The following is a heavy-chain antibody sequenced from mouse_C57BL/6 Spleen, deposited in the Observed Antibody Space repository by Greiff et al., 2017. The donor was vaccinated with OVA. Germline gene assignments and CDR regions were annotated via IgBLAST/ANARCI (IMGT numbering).Heavy chain of an antibody. D-gene: IGHD1-1*01. CDR2: IYPSDSET. V-gene: IGHV1-61*01. J-gene: IGHJ1*03. CDR3: ARWYYGSSWRYFDV. Sequence: QVQLQQPGAELVRPGSSVKLSCKASGYTFTSYWMDWVKQRPGQGLEWIGNIYPSDSETHYNQKFKDKATLTVDKSSSTAYMQLSSLTSEDSAVYYCARWYYGSSWRYFDVWGTGTTVTVSS. CDR1: GYTFTSYW.